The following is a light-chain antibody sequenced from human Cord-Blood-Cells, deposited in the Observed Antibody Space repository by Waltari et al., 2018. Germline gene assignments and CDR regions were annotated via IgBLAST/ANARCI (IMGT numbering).Light chain of an antibody. V-gene: IGKV3-15*01. Sequence: EILMTQSPATLSLPPGEGATISCRASQSVSSNLAWYQQKPGQAPRLLIYGASTRATGIPARFSGSGSGTEFTLTISSLQSEDFAVYYCQQYNNWPPYTFGQGTKLEIK. CDR2: GAS. J-gene: IGKJ2*01. CDR1: QSVSSN. CDR3: QQYNNWPPYT.